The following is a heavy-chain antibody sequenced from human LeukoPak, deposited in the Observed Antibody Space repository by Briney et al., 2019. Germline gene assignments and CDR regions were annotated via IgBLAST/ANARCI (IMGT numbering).Heavy chain of an antibody. CDR1: GFTFSTYW. CDR2: IRQDGSAK. Sequence: GGSLRLSCAASGFTFSTYWMSWVRQAPGKGLEWVANIRQDGSAKYYLDSVKGRFTISRDNAKNSLYLQMNSLRAEDTAVYSCTRDRQGPKLYEMHVWGRGTTVTVSS. J-gene: IGHJ6*02. V-gene: IGHV3-7*01. D-gene: IGHD3-10*01. CDR3: TRDRQGPKLYEMHV.